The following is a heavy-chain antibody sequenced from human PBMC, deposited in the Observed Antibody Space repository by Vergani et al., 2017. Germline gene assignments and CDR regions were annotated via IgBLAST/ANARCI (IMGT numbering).Heavy chain of an antibody. D-gene: IGHD3-10*01. CDR3: GGGVRGVPLDV. J-gene: IGHJ5*02. CDR2: VYFTGST. Sequence: QVQLQESGPRLVKPSETLSLTCTVSGDSTSTGDVYWNWVRQSAGGGLGWIGRVYFTGSTTYNPSLKSRISISIYANNNDFTLNLRSVTAEDTAIFYRGGGVRGVPLDVWGPGALVTVSP. CDR1: GDSTSTGDVY. V-gene: IGHV4-61*02.